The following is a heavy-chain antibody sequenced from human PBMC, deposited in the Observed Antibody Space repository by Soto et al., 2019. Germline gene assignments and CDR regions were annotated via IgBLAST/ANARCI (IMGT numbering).Heavy chain of an antibody. D-gene: IGHD6-19*01. V-gene: IGHV3-74*01. CDR3: ASPYMYSSGLFFYGMDV. CDR1: GFTFSRYW. Sequence: EVQLLESGGGLVQPGGSLRLSCAASGFTFSRYWMHWVRQAPGKGLVWLSRIDSVGSTTYYADSVKGRFTTSRDNDKATVYLQMTSLRPEDTAVYYCASPYMYSSGLFFYGMDVWGQGTTVNVSS. CDR2: IDSVGSTT. J-gene: IGHJ6*02.